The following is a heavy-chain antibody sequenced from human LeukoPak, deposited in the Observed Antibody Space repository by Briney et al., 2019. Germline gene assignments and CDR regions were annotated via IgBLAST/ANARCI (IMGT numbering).Heavy chain of an antibody. Sequence: GGSLRLSCTASRLTFSDYYMSWIRQAPGKGLEWVSYISSSGSTIYYADSVKGRFTISRDNAKNSLYLQMNSLRAEDTAVYYCARDKAYCGGDCYSIWGQGTLVTVSS. J-gene: IGHJ4*02. CDR1: RLTFSDYY. CDR3: ARDKAYCGGDCYSI. V-gene: IGHV3-11*01. CDR2: ISSSGSTI. D-gene: IGHD2-21*02.